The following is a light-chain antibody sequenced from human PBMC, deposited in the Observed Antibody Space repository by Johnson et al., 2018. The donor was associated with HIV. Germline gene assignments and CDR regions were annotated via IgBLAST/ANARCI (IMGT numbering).Light chain of an antibody. CDR2: DNN. Sequence: QAVLTQPPSVSAAAGQKVTISCSGSSSNIGNNYVAWYQQVPGTAPKLLIYDNNRRPSGVPDRFSGSKSGTSATLGITGLQTGDEADYYCGTWDSSLSAGVFGTGTKVTFL. V-gene: IGLV1-51*01. CDR1: SSNIGNNY. CDR3: GTWDSSLSAGV. J-gene: IGLJ1*01.